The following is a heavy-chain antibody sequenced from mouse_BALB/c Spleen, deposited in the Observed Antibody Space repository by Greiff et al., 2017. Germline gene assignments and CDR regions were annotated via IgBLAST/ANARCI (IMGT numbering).Heavy chain of an antibody. CDR3: TRDRHDGAFAY. V-gene: IGHV5-6-4*01. Sequence: DVKLVESGGGLVQPGGSRKLSCAASGFTFSSYTMSWVRQTPEKRLEWVATISSGGSYTYYPDSVKGRFTISRDNAKNTLYLQMSSLKSEDTAMYYCTRDRHDGAFAYWGQGTLVTVSA. J-gene: IGHJ3*01. CDR1: GFTFSSYT. D-gene: IGHD2-12*01. CDR2: ISSGGSYT.